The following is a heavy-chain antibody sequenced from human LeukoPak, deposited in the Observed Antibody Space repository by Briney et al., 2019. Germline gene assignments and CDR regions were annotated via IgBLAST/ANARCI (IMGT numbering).Heavy chain of an antibody. J-gene: IGHJ2*01. D-gene: IGHD3-16*01. Sequence: GGSLRLSCAASGFTFSSYEMNWVRQAPGKGLEWVSYISSSGSTIYYADSVKGRFTISRDNAKNSLYLQVDSLRAEDTAVYYCARVGGGSSYWYFDLWGRGTLVTVSS. CDR2: ISSSGSTI. V-gene: IGHV3-48*03. CDR1: GFTFSSYE. CDR3: ARVGGGSSYWYFDL.